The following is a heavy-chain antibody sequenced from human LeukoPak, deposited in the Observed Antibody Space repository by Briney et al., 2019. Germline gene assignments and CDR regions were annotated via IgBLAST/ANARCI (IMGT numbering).Heavy chain of an antibody. J-gene: IGHJ3*02. Sequence: PGGSLRLSCAASGFTFSNAWMSWVRQAPGKGLEWVANIKEDGSEKYYVDSVKGRFTISRDNAKNSLYLQMNSLRAEDTAVYYCARDEYNWNVDAFDIWGQGTVVTVSS. CDR2: IKEDGSEK. V-gene: IGHV3-7*01. CDR3: ARDEYNWNVDAFDI. D-gene: IGHD1-20*01. CDR1: GFTFSNAW.